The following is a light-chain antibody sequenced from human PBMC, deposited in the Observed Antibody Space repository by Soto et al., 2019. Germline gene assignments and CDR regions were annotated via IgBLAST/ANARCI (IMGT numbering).Light chain of an antibody. CDR1: ESISSW. Sequence: DIQMTQSPSTLSAPIGDRVTITCRASESISSWLAWYQQKPGKAPKLLIYDVSSLESGVPSRFSGSGSGTEFTLTISSLQPDDFATYYCQHYNSYSEAFGQGTKVDI. J-gene: IGKJ1*01. CDR2: DVS. CDR3: QHYNSYSEA. V-gene: IGKV1-5*01.